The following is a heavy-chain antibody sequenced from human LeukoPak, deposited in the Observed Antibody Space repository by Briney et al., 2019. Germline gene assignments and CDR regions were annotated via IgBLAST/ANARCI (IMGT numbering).Heavy chain of an antibody. J-gene: IGHJ5*02. CDR3: ARLRFGELSWFDP. V-gene: IGHV4-59*01. CDR1: GGSIRDYY. CDR2: IYYSGST. D-gene: IGHD3-10*01. Sequence: KPSETLPLTCTVSGGSIRDYYWNWIRQPPGKGLEWIGYIYYSGSTNYNPSLKSRVTISVDTSKNQFSLRLSSVTAADTAVYYCARLRFGELSWFDPWGQGTLVTVSS.